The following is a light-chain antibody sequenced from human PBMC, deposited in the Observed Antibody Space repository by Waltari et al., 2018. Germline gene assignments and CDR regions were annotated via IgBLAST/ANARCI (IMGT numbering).Light chain of an antibody. CDR3: QKYGTLPAT. CDR1: QSVSRT. J-gene: IGKJ1*01. Sequence: EIVLTQSPGTLSLSPGARPTPSCRASQSVSRTLAWYQQKPGQAPRLLIYDASSRATGIPDRFSGSGSGTDFSLTISRLEPEDFAVYYCQKYGTLPATFGQGTKVEIK. CDR2: DAS. V-gene: IGKV3-20*01.